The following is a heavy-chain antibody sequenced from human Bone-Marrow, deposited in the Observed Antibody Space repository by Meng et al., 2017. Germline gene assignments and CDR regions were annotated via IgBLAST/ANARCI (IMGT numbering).Heavy chain of an antibody. J-gene: IGHJ6*02. CDR2: IRSKANSYAT. CDR1: GFTFSGSA. CDR3: TTGSRYDILTGYLEYYYYYYGMDV. Sequence: GESLKISCAASGFTFSGSAMHWVRQASGKGLEWVGRIRSKANSYATAYAASVKGRFTISRDDSKNTAYLQMNSLKTEDTAVYYCTTGSRYDILTGYLEYYYYYYGMDVWGQGTTVTVSS. V-gene: IGHV3-73*01. D-gene: IGHD3-9*01.